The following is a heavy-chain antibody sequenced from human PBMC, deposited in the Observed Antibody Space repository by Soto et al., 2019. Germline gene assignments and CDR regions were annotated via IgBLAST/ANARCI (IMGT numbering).Heavy chain of an antibody. V-gene: IGHV4-61*01. Sequence: SETLSLTCTVSGGSFSSGSYYWSWIRQPPGKGLEWIGYIYYSGSTNYNPSLKSRVTISVDTSKNQFSLKLSSVTAADTAVYYCARFNYYVDYWGQGTLVTVSS. CDR2: IYYSGST. CDR1: GGSFSSGSYY. D-gene: IGHD3-10*01. CDR3: ARFNYYVDY. J-gene: IGHJ4*02.